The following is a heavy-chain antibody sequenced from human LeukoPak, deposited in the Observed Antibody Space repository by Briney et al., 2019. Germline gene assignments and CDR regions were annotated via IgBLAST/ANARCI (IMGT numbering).Heavy chain of an antibody. CDR1: GYTFKGYG. V-gene: IGHV3-23*01. Sequence: QPGGSLRLSCEASGYTFKGYGLTWVRQAPGKGLEWVSGISGSGGSGGRTYYAESVKGRFTISRDNSKNTLYLQMNSLRAEDTAVYYCAKVRHGGNYRFDPWGQGTLVTVSS. J-gene: IGHJ5*02. CDR3: AKVRHGGNYRFDP. CDR2: ISGSGGSGGRT. D-gene: IGHD4-23*01.